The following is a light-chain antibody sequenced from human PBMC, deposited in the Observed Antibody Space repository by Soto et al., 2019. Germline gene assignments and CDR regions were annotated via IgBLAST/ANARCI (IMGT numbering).Light chain of an antibody. J-gene: IGKJ5*01. CDR2: GAS. CDR3: QQCGGSPFT. V-gene: IGKV3-20*01. CDR1: QSVSSSY. Sequence: EVVLTQSPDTLSLSAGERVTLSCRASQSVSSSYLAWYQQKPGQSPRLLIYGASNRATDIPERFTGSGSGTDFTLTIDRLEPEDVAEYYCQQCGGSPFTFGQGTRLEIK.